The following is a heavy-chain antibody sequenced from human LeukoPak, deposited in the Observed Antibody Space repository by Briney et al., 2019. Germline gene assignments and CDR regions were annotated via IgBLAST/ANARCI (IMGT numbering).Heavy chain of an antibody. V-gene: IGHV3-11*04. CDR2: ISSGGRTI. D-gene: IGHD2-15*01. Sequence: PGGSLRLSCAASGFTFSDYYMSWIRQAPGKGLEWVSYISSGGRTIYYADSVKGRFTMSRDNAKNLLYLQMNSLRAEDTAVYYCARPVVAATTPDTFDIWGQGTMVTVSS. J-gene: IGHJ3*02. CDR1: GFTFSDYY. CDR3: ARPVVAATTPDTFDI.